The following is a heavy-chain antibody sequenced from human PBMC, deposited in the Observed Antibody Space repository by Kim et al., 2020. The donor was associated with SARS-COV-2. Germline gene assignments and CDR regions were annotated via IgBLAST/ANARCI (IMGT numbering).Heavy chain of an antibody. J-gene: IGHJ6*02. CDR3: ASSDRGAIAAAGPYYYYYYGMDV. Sequence: ASVKVSCKASEYTFTSYDINWVRQATGQGLEWMGWMNPNSGNTGYAQKFQGRVTMTRNTSISTAYMELSSLRSEDTAVYYCASSDRGAIAAAGPYYYYYYGMDVWGQGTTVTVSS. D-gene: IGHD6-13*01. V-gene: IGHV1-8*01. CDR1: EYTFTSYD. CDR2: MNPNSGNT.